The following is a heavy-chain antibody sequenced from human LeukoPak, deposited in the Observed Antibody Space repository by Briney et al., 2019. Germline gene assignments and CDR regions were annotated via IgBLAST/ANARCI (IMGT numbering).Heavy chain of an antibody. CDR3: VRHRNWNYDY. CDR2: IYLGDSDT. CDR1: GDSFTTYR. Sequence: GESLKISCKGSGDSFTTYRIGWVRQMPGAGLEWMGIIYLGDSDTRYSPSFQGQVTISADKSINTAYLQWSSLKASDTAMYYCVRHRNWNYDYWGQGTLVTVSS. J-gene: IGHJ4*02. V-gene: IGHV5-51*01. D-gene: IGHD1-1*01.